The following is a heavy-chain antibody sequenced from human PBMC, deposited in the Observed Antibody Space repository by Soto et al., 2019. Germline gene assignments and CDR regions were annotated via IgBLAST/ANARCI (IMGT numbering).Heavy chain of an antibody. D-gene: IGHD3-10*01. J-gene: IGHJ4*02. Sequence: GGSLRLSCAASGFSFTTYAMHWVRQAPGKGLQYVAAISTDGGCTYYTDSVKGRFIISRDNSKSTLYLQMGSLRGEDMAVYYCARYGSGSAYDHWGQGALVTVSS. CDR2: ISTDGGCT. CDR3: ARYGSGSAYDH. V-gene: IGHV3-64*02. CDR1: GFSFTTYA.